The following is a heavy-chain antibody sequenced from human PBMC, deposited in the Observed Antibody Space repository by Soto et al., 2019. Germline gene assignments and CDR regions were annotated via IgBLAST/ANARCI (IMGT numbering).Heavy chain of an antibody. V-gene: IGHV4-31*03. CDR2: IYYSGST. Sequence: SETLSLTCTVSGGSISSGGYYWSWIRQHPGKGLEWIGYIYYSGSTYYNPSLKSRVTISVDTSKNQFSLKLSSVTAADTAVYYCARKTTVTDYYFDYWGQGTLVTVSS. J-gene: IGHJ4*02. D-gene: IGHD4-17*01. CDR3: ARKTTVTDYYFDY. CDR1: GGSISSGGYY.